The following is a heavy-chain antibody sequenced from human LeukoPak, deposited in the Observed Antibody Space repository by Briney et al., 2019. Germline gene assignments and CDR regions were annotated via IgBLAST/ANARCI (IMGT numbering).Heavy chain of an antibody. Sequence: SETLSLTCTVSGGSISSYYWSWIRQPPGKGLEWIGYIYYSGSTNYNPSLKSRVTISVDTSKNQFSLKLSSVTAADTAVYYCARAGYDFWSGPPYYYYRDVWGKGTTVTVSS. CDR3: ARAGYDFWSGPPYYYYRDV. D-gene: IGHD3-3*01. CDR1: GGSISSYY. J-gene: IGHJ6*03. CDR2: IYYSGST. V-gene: IGHV4-59*01.